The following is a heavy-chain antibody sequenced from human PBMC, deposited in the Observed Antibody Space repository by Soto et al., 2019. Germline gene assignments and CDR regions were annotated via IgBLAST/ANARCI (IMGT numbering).Heavy chain of an antibody. Sequence: RASVKVSCKASGGTFSSYAISWVRQAPGQGLEWMGGIIPIFGTANYAQKFQGRVTITADESTSTAYMELSSLRSEDTAVYYCARGLRRYCSGGSCYGEHWFDPWGQGTLVTVSS. CDR1: GGTFSSYA. CDR2: IIPIFGTA. V-gene: IGHV1-69*13. D-gene: IGHD2-15*01. J-gene: IGHJ5*02. CDR3: ARGLRRYCSGGSCYGEHWFDP.